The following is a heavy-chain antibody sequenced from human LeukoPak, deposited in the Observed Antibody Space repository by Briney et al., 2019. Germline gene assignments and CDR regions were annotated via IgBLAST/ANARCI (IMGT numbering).Heavy chain of an antibody. J-gene: IGHJ6*02. CDR3: ARDVDLVANYYYYGMDV. Sequence: PGGSLRLSCAASGFTFSSYAMSWVRQAPGKGLEWVSAISGSGGSTYYADSVKGRFTISRDNSKNTLYLQMNSLRAEDTAVYYCARDVDLVANYYYYGMDVWGQGTTVTVSS. D-gene: IGHD2-15*01. V-gene: IGHV3-23*01. CDR1: GFTFSSYA. CDR2: ISGSGGST.